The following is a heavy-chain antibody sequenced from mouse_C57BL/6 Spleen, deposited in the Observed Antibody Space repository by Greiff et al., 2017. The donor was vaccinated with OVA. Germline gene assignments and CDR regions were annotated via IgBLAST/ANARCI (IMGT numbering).Heavy chain of an antibody. D-gene: IGHD3-2*02. CDR2: IDPSDSYT. CDR1: GYTFTSYW. Sequence: QVQLQQPGAELVKPGASVKLSCKASGYTFTSYWMQWVKQRPGQGLEWIGEIDPSDSYTNYNQKFKGKATLTVDTSSSTAYMQLSSLTSEDSAVYYCATRDSSGYVGKNFDYWGQGTTLTVSS. CDR3: ATRDSSGYVGKNFDY. V-gene: IGHV1-50*01. J-gene: IGHJ2*01.